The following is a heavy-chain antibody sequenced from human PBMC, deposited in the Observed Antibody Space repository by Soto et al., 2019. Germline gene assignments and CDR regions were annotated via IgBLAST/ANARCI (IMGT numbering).Heavy chain of an antibody. V-gene: IGHV3-33*01. CDR3: ARDPYDYVWGSYRPIGYFDY. Sequence: GGSLRLSCAASGFTFSSYGMHWVRQAPGKGLEWVAVIWYDGSNKYYADSVKGRFTTSRDNSKNTLYLQMNSLRAEDTAVYYCARDPYDYVWGSYRPIGYFDYWGQGTLVTVSS. J-gene: IGHJ4*02. D-gene: IGHD3-16*02. CDR1: GFTFSSYG. CDR2: IWYDGSNK.